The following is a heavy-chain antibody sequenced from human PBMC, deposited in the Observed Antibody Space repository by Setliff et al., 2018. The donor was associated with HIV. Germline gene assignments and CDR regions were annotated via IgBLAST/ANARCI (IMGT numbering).Heavy chain of an antibody. CDR3: ARDGYYYDSSGHLAYYFDY. D-gene: IGHD3-22*01. J-gene: IGHJ4*02. CDR2: INANTGNP. V-gene: IGHV7-4-1*02. CDR1: GYTFTNYY. Sequence: ASVKVSCKASGYTFTNYYMHWVRQAPGQGLEWMGWINANTGNPTYAQGFTGRFVFSLDTSVSTAYLQISSLKAEDIAVYYCARDGYYYDSSGHLAYYFDYWGQGTLVTVSS.